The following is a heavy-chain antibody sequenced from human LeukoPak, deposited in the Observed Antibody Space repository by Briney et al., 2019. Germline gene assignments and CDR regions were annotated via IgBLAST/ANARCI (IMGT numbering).Heavy chain of an antibody. V-gene: IGHV4-34*01. J-gene: IGHJ4*02. CDR1: GGSFSGYY. D-gene: IGHD6-19*01. Sequence: SEALSLTCAVYGGSFSGYYWSWIRQPPGKGLEWIGEINHSGSTNYNPSLKSRVTISVDTSKNQFSLKLSSVTAADTAVYYCARVRAVAGPFDYWGQGTLVTVSS. CDR3: ARVRAVAGPFDY. CDR2: INHSGST.